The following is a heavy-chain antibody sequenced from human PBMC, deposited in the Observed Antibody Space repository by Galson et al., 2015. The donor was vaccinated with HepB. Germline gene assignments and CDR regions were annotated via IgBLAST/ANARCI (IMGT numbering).Heavy chain of an antibody. CDR3: ARSPGFDGI. Sequence: QSGAEVKKTGESLKISCTACGYSFTNYWIGWVRQMPGKGLEWMGLIYPGDSATRYSPSFQGQVTISADKSISTAYLQWSSLKASDTAMYYFARSPGFDGIWGQGTMVTVSS. D-gene: IGHD3-9*01. V-gene: IGHV5-51*01. J-gene: IGHJ3*02. CDR1: GYSFTNYW. CDR2: IYPGDSAT.